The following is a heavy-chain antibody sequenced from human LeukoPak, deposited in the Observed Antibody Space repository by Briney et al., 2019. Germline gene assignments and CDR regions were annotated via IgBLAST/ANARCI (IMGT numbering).Heavy chain of an antibody. J-gene: IGHJ6*03. CDR2: INLEGSQK. D-gene: IGHD3-3*02. Sequence: GGSLRLSCAASGFTFFNYWMSWVRQAPGKGLEWVANINLEGSQKYYVDSLKGRFTISRDNAKNSLYLQMNSLRAEDTAVYYCARVGISSVPEVSYYYYYMDVWGKGTTVTVSS. V-gene: IGHV3-7*01. CDR3: ARVGISSVPEVSYYYYYMDV. CDR1: GFTFFNYW.